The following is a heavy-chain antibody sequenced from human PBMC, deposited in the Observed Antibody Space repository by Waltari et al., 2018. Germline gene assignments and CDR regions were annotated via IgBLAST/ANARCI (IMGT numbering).Heavy chain of an antibody. CDR1: GGTFSNYA. CDR2: IIPFSGTT. J-gene: IGHJ6*02. V-gene: IGHV1-69*01. Sequence: QVQLVQSGAEVKKPGSSVKVSCKASGGTFSNYAITWMRQAPGQGPEWMGGIIPFSGTTKYAQKFQGRVTITADESTSTAYMGLSSLNSEDSAVYYCARLKWIDGRSYEGIDVWGQGTTVTVSS. D-gene: IGHD5-12*01. CDR3: ARLKWIDGRSYEGIDV.